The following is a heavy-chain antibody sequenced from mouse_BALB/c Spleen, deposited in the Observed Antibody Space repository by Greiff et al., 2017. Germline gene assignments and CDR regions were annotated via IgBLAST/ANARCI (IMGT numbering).Heavy chain of an antibody. D-gene: IGHD2-14*01. CDR3: ARDRYPFDY. Sequence: EVKLMESGGGLVQPGGSLRLSCATSGFTFTDYYMSWVRQPPGKALEWLGFIRNKANGYTTEYSASVKGRFTISRDNSQSILYLQMNTLRAEDSATYYCARDRYPFDYWGQGTTLTVSS. CDR1: GFTFTDYY. CDR2: IRNKANGYTT. V-gene: IGHV7-3*02. J-gene: IGHJ2*01.